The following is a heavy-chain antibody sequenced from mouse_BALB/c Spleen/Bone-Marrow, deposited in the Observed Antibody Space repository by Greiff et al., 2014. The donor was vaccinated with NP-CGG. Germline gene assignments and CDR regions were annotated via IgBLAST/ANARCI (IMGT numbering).Heavy chain of an antibody. CDR2: VNPNNGDI. V-gene: IGHV1-26*01. CDR1: GYSFTGYY. Sequence: EVQRVESGPDLVKPGASVKISCKASGYSFTGYYMYWVKQSHGKSPEWIGRVNPNNGDISYNQKFKGKAILTVDKSSSTAYMELRSLTSEDSAVYYCARSTATRFAYWGQGTLVTVSA. J-gene: IGHJ3*01. D-gene: IGHD1-2*01. CDR3: ARSTATRFAY.